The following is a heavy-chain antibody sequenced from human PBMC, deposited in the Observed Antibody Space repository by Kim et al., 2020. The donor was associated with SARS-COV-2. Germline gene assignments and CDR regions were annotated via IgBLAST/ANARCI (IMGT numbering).Heavy chain of an antibody. CDR1: GFTFSSYG. J-gene: IGHJ4*02. V-gene: IGHV3-33*01. CDR2: IWYDGSNK. CDR3: ARDPYDSSGYYFDY. Sequence: GGSLRLSCAASGFTFSSYGMHWVRQAPGKGLEWVAVIWYDGSNKYYADSVKGRFTISRDNSENTLYLQMNSLRAEDTAVYYCARDPYDSSGYYFDYWGQGTLVTVSS. D-gene: IGHD3-22*01.